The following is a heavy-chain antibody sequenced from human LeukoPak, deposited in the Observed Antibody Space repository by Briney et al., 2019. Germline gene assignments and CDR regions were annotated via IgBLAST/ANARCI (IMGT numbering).Heavy chain of an antibody. CDR2: INPNSGGT. V-gene: IGHV1-2*02. CDR3: ARESYGSGSYYDAFDI. J-gene: IGHJ3*02. CDR1: GYTFTGYY. D-gene: IGHD3-10*01. Sequence: ASVKVSCKASGYTFTGYYMHWVRQAPGQGLEWMGWINPNSGGTNYAQKFQGRVTMTRDTSISTAYMEPSRLRSDDTAVYYCARESYGSGSYYDAFDIWGQGTMVTVSS.